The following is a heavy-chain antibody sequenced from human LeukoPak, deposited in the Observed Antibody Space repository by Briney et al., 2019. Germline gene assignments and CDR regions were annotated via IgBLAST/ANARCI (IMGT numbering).Heavy chain of an antibody. CDR1: GGSFSGYY. CDR3: ARAPIVPTIGAFDI. CDR2: INHSGST. D-gene: IGHD5-12*01. J-gene: IGHJ3*02. V-gene: IGHV4-34*01. Sequence: PSETLSLTCAVYGGSFSGYYWSWIRQPPGKGLEWIGEINHSGSTNYNPSLKSRVTISIDTSKNQFSLKLSSVTAADTAVYYCARAPIVPTIGAFDIWGQGTMVTVSS.